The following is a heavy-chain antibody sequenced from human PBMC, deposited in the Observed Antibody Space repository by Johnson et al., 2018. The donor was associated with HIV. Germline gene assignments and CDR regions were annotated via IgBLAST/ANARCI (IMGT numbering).Heavy chain of an antibody. V-gene: IGHV3-30*04. Sequence: QVQLVESGGGVVQPGRSLRLSCAASGFTFSSYAMHWVRQAPGKGLEWVAVISYDGSNKYYADSVKGRFTISRDNSKNTLYLQMNSLRDEDTAVYYCARSPETGDRLWRAFDIWGHGTMVTVSS. D-gene: IGHD4-17*01. CDR2: ISYDGSNK. CDR1: GFTFSSYA. CDR3: ARSPETGDRLWRAFDI. J-gene: IGHJ3*02.